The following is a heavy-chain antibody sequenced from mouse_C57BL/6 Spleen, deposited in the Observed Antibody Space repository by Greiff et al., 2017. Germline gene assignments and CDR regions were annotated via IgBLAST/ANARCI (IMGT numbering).Heavy chain of an antibody. V-gene: IGHV1-42*01. CDR3: ASRYDAMDY. Sequence: EVQLQQSGPELVKPGASVTISCKASGYSFPGYYMNWVKQSPEKSLEWIGEINPSTGGTTYNQKFKAKATLTVDKSSSTAYMPRKSLTSEDSAVYYSASRYDAMDYWGQGTSATVSS. CDR1: GYSFPGYY. J-gene: IGHJ4*01. CDR2: INPSTGGT.